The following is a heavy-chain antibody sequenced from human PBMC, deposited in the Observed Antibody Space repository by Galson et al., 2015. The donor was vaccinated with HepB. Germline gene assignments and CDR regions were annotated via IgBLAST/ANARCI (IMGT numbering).Heavy chain of an antibody. D-gene: IGHD3-22*01. V-gene: IGHV3-23*01. CDR2: ISGSGGST. CDR3: AGRGVGDSSGYQSGY. J-gene: IGHJ4*02. CDR1: GFTFSSYA. Sequence: SLRLSCAASGFTFSSYAMSWVRQAPGKGLEWVSAISGSGGSTYYADSVKGRFTISRDNSKNTLYLQMNSLRAEDTAVYYCAGRGVGDSSGYQSGYWGQGTLVTVSS.